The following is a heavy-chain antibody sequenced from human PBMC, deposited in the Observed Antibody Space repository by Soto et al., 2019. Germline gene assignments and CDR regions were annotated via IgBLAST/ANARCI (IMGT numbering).Heavy chain of an antibody. Sequence: ASVKVSCKASGYRIVDYYINWVRQAPGQGLEWMGILNPKGRESKYAQRFQGRVTMTMDTSTSTVYMDLRSLTSEDTAVYYCARVHCGGDCRPGEWFYYYGMDVWGQGTTVTVSS. D-gene: IGHD2-21*01. CDR3: ARVHCGGDCRPGEWFYYYGMDV. CDR2: LNPKGRES. CDR1: GYRIVDYY. J-gene: IGHJ6*02. V-gene: IGHV1-46*01.